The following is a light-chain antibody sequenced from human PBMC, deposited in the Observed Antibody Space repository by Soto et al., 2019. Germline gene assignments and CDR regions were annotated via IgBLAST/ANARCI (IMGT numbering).Light chain of an antibody. CDR2: GAS. Sequence: ESVLTQSPGTLSLSPGEKATLSCRASQSVSSSYLAWYQQKPGQAPRLLIYGASSRATGSPDRFSGSGSGTDFTLTVSRLEPEDFAVYYCQQFGSFSWTFGQGTKVEIK. CDR1: QSVSSSY. CDR3: QQFGSFSWT. J-gene: IGKJ1*01. V-gene: IGKV3-20*01.